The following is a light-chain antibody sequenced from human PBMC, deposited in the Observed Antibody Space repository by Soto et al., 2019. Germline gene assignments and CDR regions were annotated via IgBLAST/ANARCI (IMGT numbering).Light chain of an antibody. CDR3: SSYTSSSTWV. V-gene: IGLV1-47*01. J-gene: IGLJ3*02. CDR2: RNN. CDR1: SSNIGSNY. Sequence: QSVLTQPPSASGTPGQRVTISCSGSSSNIGSNYVYWYQQLPGTAPKLLIYRNNQWPSGVPDRFSGSTSGTSASLAISGLRSEDEADYYCSSYTSSSTWVFGGGTQLTVL.